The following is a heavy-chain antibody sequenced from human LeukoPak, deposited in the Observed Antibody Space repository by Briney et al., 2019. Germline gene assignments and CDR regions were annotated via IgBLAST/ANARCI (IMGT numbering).Heavy chain of an antibody. D-gene: IGHD3-22*01. CDR1: GGSISSYY. V-gene: IGHV4-59*01. Sequence: SETLSLTCTVSGGSISSYYWSWIRQPPGKGLEWIGYIFYSGSTDYNPSLKSRVTISIDTSKNQFSLKLSSVTAADTAVYYCARGPRGTMISFDPWGQGTLVTVSS. CDR2: IFYSGST. CDR3: ARGPRGTMISFDP. J-gene: IGHJ5*02.